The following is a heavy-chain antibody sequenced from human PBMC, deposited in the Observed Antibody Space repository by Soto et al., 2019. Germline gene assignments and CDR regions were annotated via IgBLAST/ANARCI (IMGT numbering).Heavy chain of an antibody. CDR2: IGTAGDT. CDR1: GFTFSSYD. D-gene: IGHD3-10*01. CDR3: ARVGRFYYGSGTGFYYYGMDV. J-gene: IGHJ6*02. V-gene: IGHV3-13*01. Sequence: GGSLRLSCAASGFTFSSYDMHWVRQATGKGLEWVSAIGTAGDTYYPGSVKGRFTISRENAKNSLYLQMNSLRAEDTAVYYCARVGRFYYGSGTGFYYYGMDVWGQGTTVTVSS.